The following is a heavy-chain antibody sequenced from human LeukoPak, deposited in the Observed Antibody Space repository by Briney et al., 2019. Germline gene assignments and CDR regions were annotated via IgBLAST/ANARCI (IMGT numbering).Heavy chain of an antibody. Sequence: GASVKVSCKASGYTFTSYYMHWVRQAPGQGLEWMGIINPSGGSTSYAQKFQGRVTMTEDTSTDTAYMELSSLRSEDTAVYYCATLPSPGGYYYYYGMDVWGQGTTVTVSS. CDR2: INPSGGST. CDR3: ATLPSPGGYYYYYGMDV. D-gene: IGHD1-26*01. J-gene: IGHJ6*02. V-gene: IGHV1-46*01. CDR1: GYTFTSYY.